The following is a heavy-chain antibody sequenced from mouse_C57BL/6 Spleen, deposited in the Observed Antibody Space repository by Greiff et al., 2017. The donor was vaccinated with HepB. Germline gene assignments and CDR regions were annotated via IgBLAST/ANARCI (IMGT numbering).Heavy chain of an antibody. Sequence: EVKVVESGEGLVKPGGSLKLSCAASGFTFSSYAMSWVRQTPEKRLEWVAYISSGGDYSYYADTVKGRFTISRDNARNTLYLQMSSLKSEDTAMYYCTRDGGAYGNYPFAYWGQGTLVTVSA. CDR3: TRDGGAYGNYPFAY. CDR1: GFTFSSYA. CDR2: ISSGGDYS. J-gene: IGHJ3*01. V-gene: IGHV5-9-1*02. D-gene: IGHD2-1*01.